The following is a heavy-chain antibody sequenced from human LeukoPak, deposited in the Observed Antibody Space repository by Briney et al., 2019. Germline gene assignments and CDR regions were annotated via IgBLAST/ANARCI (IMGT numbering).Heavy chain of an antibody. CDR3: ARIAYCAADCHAFDV. CDR2: IMFTFGTT. CDR1: GGSFSKYG. J-gene: IGHJ3*01. D-gene: IGHD2-21*01. Sequence: SVKVSCKASGGSFSKYGITWVRQAPRQGLEWMGGIMFTFGTTKYAQRFQGRVTISADESTSTAYMEVSSLRSEDTAVYYCARIAYCAADCHAFDVWGQGTMVIVSS. V-gene: IGHV1-69*13.